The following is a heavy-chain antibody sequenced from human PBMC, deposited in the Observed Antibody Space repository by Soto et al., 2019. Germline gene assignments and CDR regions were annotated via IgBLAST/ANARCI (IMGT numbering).Heavy chain of an antibody. Sequence: EVQLLESGGGLVQPGGSLRLSCAASGFTFSSYAMSWVRQAPGKGLEWVSAISGSGGSTYYADSVKGRFTISRDNSKNTLYLQMNSLRAEDTAVYYWASPLLRYFDWVLDLTDYWGQGTLVTVSS. CDR3: ASPLLRYFDWVLDLTDY. CDR1: GFTFSSYA. J-gene: IGHJ4*02. V-gene: IGHV3-23*01. CDR2: ISGSGGST. D-gene: IGHD3-9*01.